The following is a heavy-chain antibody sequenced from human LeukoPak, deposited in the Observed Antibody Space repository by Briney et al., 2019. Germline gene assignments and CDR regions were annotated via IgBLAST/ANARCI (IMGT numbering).Heavy chain of an antibody. CDR2: INHSGST. CDR3: ARGWKQSRYGDHDY. V-gene: IGHV4-34*01. Sequence: SETLSLTCAVYGGSFSGYYWSWIRQPPGKGLEWIGEINHSGSTNYNPSLKSRVTISVDTSKNRFSLKLSSVTAADTAVYYCARGWKQSRYGDHDYWGQGTLVTVSS. J-gene: IGHJ4*02. CDR1: GGSFSGYY. D-gene: IGHD4-17*01.